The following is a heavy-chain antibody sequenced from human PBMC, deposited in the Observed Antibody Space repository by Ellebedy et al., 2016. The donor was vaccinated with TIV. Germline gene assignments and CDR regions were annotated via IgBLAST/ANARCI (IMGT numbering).Heavy chain of an antibody. J-gene: IGHJ4*02. CDR3: ARDHRPNYDFWSGYYGGFGY. CDR2: IWYDGSNK. D-gene: IGHD3-3*01. CDR1: GFTFSSYG. Sequence: GESLKISCAASGFTFSSYGMHWVRQAPGKGLEWVAVIWYDGSNKYYADSVKGRFTISRDNSKNTLYLQMNSLRAEDTAVYYCARDHRPNYDFWSGYYGGFGYWGQGTLVTVSS. V-gene: IGHV3-33*01.